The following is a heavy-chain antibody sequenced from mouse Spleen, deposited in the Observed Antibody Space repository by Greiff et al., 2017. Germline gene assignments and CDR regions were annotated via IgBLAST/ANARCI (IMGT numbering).Heavy chain of an antibody. CDR2: ISNLAYSI. CDR3: ARPYYYGSSSWFAY. D-gene: IGHD1-1*01. Sequence: EVMLVESGGGLVKPGGSLKLSCAASGFTFSDYGMAWVRQAPGKGLEWVAFISNLAYSIYYADTVTGRFTISRENAKNTLYLEMSSLRSEDTAMYYCARPYYYGSSSWFAYWGQGTLVTVSA. J-gene: IGHJ3*01. CDR1: GFTFSDYG. V-gene: IGHV5-15*04.